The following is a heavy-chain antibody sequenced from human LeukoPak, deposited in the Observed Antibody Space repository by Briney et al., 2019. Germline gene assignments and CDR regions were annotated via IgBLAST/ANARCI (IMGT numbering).Heavy chain of an antibody. CDR3: ARDLLPDYDFWSGYYRGDWFDP. V-gene: IGHV4-4*07. Sequence: PSETLSLTCTVSGGSISSYYWSWIRQPAGKGLEWIGRIYTSGSTNYNPSLKSRVTMSVDTSKNQFSLKLSSVTAADTAVYYCARDLLPDYDFWSGYYRGDWFDPWGQGTLVTVSS. D-gene: IGHD3-3*01. CDR1: GGSISSYY. CDR2: IYTSGST. J-gene: IGHJ5*02.